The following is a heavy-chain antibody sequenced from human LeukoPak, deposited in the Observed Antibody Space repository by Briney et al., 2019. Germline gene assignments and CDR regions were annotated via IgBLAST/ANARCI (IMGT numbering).Heavy chain of an antibody. D-gene: IGHD3-3*02. Sequence: PGGSLRLSCVASGFTFSSYLMHWVRQAPGKGLVWVSPFNSDGSSTSYADSVKGRFTISRDNAKNTLYLQMNSLRAEDTAVYYCARVIRGGAYFYYYGMDVWGQGTTVTVSS. CDR2: FNSDGSST. CDR1: GFTFSSYL. V-gene: IGHV3-74*01. J-gene: IGHJ6*02. CDR3: ARVIRGGAYFYYYGMDV.